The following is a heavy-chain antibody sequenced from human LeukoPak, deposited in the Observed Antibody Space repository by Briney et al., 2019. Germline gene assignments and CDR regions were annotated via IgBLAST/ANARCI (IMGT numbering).Heavy chain of an antibody. CDR2: ISYDGTNK. D-gene: IGHD4-11*01. CDR3: ARDLNPSYSYGMDV. Sequence: AGGSLRLSCAASGFTFSSYAMHWVRQAPGKGLEWVAVISYDGTNKYYTDSVKGRFTISRDNSKNTLYLQMNSLRAEDTAVYYCARDLNPSYSYGMDVWGQGTTVTVSS. CDR1: GFTFSSYA. J-gene: IGHJ6*02. V-gene: IGHV3-30*04.